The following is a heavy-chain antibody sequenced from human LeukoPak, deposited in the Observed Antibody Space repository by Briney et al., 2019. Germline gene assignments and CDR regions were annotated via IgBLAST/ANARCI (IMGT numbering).Heavy chain of an antibody. CDR2: ISGSGGGT. Sequence: GGSLRLSCAASEFTFSNYAMKWVGQAPGKGLEWVSAISGSGGGTYYADSVKGRFTISRDNSKNTLYLQMNSLRAEDTAVYFCVASSCGGDCYSGLDNWGQGTLVTVSS. CDR3: VASSCGGDCYSGLDN. J-gene: IGHJ4*02. CDR1: EFTFSNYA. V-gene: IGHV3-23*01. D-gene: IGHD2-21*02.